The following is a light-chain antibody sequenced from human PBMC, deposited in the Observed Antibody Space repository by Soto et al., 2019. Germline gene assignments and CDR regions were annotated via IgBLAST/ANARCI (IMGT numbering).Light chain of an antibody. Sequence: DLKMTQSPSTMSASVGDRVTIICRASQSIGDSLAWYQQKPGKAPYLLISDVSSLERGVPSRFSGSGSGTEFTLTISRMQPDDFATFYCQQYNGYPRTFGQGTKVDIK. CDR1: QSIGDS. J-gene: IGKJ1*01. CDR2: DVS. CDR3: QQYNGYPRT. V-gene: IGKV1-5*02.